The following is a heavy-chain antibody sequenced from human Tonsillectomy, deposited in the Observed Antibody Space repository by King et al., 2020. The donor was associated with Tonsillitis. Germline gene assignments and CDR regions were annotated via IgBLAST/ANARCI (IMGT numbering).Heavy chain of an antibody. CDR2: ISYDGSNK. V-gene: IGHV3-30*18. D-gene: IGHD5-12*01. CDR3: ANLVGDRYSGYDYLNNGMDV. J-gene: IGHJ6*02. CDR1: GFTFSSYG. Sequence: VQLVESGGGVVQPGRSLRLSCAASGFTFSSYGMHWVRQAPGKGLEWVAVISYDGSNKYYADSVKGRFTISRENSKNTLYLQMKSLRAEDTAVYYCANLVGDRYSGYDYLNNGMDVWGQGTTVTVSS.